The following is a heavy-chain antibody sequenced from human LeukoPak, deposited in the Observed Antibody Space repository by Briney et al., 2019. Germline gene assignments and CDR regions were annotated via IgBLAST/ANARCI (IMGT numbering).Heavy chain of an antibody. CDR2: IRYDGSNK. Sequence: PEGSLRLSCAASGFTFSSYGMHWVRQAPGKGLEWVAFIRYDGSNKYYADSVKGRFTISRDNSKNTLYLQMNSLRAEDTAVYYCAKGLRWFGNFYFNYFDHWGQGTLVTVSS. J-gene: IGHJ4*02. V-gene: IGHV3-30*02. CDR1: GFTFSSYG. CDR3: AKGLRWFGNFYFNYFDH. D-gene: IGHD3-10*01.